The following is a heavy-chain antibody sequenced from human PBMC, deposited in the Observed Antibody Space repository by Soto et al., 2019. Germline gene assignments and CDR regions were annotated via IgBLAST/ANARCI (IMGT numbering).Heavy chain of an antibody. CDR3: AREPGHDGNECYTICS. CDR2: ISCAGNST. J-gene: IGHJ5*01. D-gene: IGHD3-16*02. Sequence: QVQLVESGGGVVQPGRSLRLSCAASGFTLSSYAMHWVRQAPGKGLEWVAVISCAGNSTYYADSVRGRFTISRDNSKDTVSLQLTSLRTEDTAVYHCAREPGHDGNECYTICSWGHGTLVTVSS. V-gene: IGHV3-30-3*01. CDR1: GFTLSSYA.